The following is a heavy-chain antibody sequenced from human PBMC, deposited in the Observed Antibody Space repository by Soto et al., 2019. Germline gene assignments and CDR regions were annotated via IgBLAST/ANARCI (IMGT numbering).Heavy chain of an antibody. Sequence: EVQLVESGGGLVKPGGSLRLSCAASGFTFSSYSMNWVRQAPGKGLEWVSSISRSSSFLYYGDSVKGRFTISRDNAKNSLYMQMNSLRAEDTAVYYCARDESWVGDTPYWYFDLWGRGTLVTVSS. CDR1: GFTFSSYS. J-gene: IGHJ2*01. CDR3: ARDESWVGDTPYWYFDL. CDR2: ISRSSSFL. D-gene: IGHD4-17*01. V-gene: IGHV3-21*01.